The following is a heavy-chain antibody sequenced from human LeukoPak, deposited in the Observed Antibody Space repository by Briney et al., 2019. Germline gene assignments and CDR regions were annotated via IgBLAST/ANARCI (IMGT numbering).Heavy chain of an antibody. D-gene: IGHD2-21*02. CDR3: ARDYFYCGGDCFVDY. J-gene: IGHJ4*02. V-gene: IGHV3-21*01. CDR1: GFTFSDYG. Sequence: GGSLRLSCAASGFTFSDYGVNWVRQAPGKGLEWVSSISGSGRSIFCADSVRGRLTISRDNAKNSLYLQMNSLRAEDTAVYYCARDYFYCGGDCFVDYWGQGTLVTVSS. CDR2: ISGSGRSI.